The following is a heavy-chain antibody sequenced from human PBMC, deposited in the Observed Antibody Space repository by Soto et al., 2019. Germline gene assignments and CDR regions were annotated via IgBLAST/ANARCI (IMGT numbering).Heavy chain of an antibody. V-gene: IGHV3-7*01. Sequence: EVQLVESGGGLVQPGGSVRLSCAASGFTFTNSWMNWVRQAPGKGLEWVANIKKDGSEKYYVDSVKGRFTISRDNPTNSLFLQMNSLRVEDTAVYYCAKGAGATAGIIDYWGQGSLVTVSS. J-gene: IGHJ4*02. CDR3: AKGAGATAGIIDY. CDR2: IKKDGSEK. CDR1: GFTFTNSW. D-gene: IGHD6-13*01.